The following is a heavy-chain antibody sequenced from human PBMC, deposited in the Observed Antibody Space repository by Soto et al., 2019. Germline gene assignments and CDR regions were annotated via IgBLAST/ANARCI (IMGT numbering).Heavy chain of an antibody. CDR3: VRVVVAGTKYDWFDP. V-gene: IGHV1-69*13. CDR2: IIPIFGTA. J-gene: IGHJ5*02. Sequence: SVKVSCKASGGTFSSYAISWVRQAPGQGLEWMGGIIPIFGTANYAQKFQGRVTITADESTSTAYMELSSLRSEDTAVYYCVRVVVAGTKYDWFDPWGQGTLVTVSS. D-gene: IGHD6-19*01. CDR1: GGTFSSYA.